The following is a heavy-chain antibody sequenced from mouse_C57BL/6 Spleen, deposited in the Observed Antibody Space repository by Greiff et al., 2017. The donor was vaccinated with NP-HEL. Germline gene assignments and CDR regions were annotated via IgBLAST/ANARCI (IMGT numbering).Heavy chain of an antibody. Sequence: QVQLKESGAELARPGASVKLSCKASGYTFTSYGISWVKQRTGQGLEWIGEIYPRSGNTYYNEKFKGKATLTADKSSSTAYMELRSLTSEDSAVYFCARGGETLRSHYYAMDYWGQGTSVTVSS. CDR2: IYPRSGNT. D-gene: IGHD1-1*01. CDR1: GYTFTSYG. V-gene: IGHV1-81*01. CDR3: ARGGETLRSHYYAMDY. J-gene: IGHJ4*01.